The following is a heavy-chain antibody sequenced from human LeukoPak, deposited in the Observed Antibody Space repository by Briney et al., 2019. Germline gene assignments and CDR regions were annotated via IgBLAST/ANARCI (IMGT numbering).Heavy chain of an antibody. CDR3: AGQQYSSSWYWGSAGWFDP. V-gene: IGHV4-38-2*02. D-gene: IGHD6-13*01. J-gene: IGHJ5*02. Sequence: SETLSLTCTVSGYSISSTYHWGWIRQPPGKGLEWIGSVYHRGSTYYNPSLKSPVTISVDTSNNQFSLKLSSVTAADTAVYYCAGQQYSSSWYWGSAGWFDPWGQGTLVTVSS. CDR2: VYHRGST. CDR1: GYSISSTYH.